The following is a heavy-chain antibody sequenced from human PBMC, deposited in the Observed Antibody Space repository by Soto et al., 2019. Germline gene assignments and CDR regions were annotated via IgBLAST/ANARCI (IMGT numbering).Heavy chain of an antibody. CDR2: IYYSGST. V-gene: IGHV4-31*03. CDR3: ARDSMAKYDFWSGYYFFPDYGMDV. Sequence: PSETLSLTCTVSGGSISSGGYYWSWIRQHPGKGLVWIGYIYYSGSTYYNPSLKSRVTISVDTSKNQFSLKLSSVTAADTAVYYCARDSMAKYDFWSGYYFFPDYGMDVWGQGTTVPVSS. J-gene: IGHJ6*02. D-gene: IGHD3-3*01. CDR1: GGSISSGGYY.